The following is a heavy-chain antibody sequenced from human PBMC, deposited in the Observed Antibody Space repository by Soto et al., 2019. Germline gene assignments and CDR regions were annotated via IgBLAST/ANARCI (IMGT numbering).Heavy chain of an antibody. Sequence: QVQLVQSGAEVKKPGSSVKVSCKASGGTFSSYTISWVRQAPGQGLEWMGRIIPILGIANYAQKFQGRVTITADKSTSTAYMELSSLRSEDTAVYYCAREGYCSGGSCPDYWGQETLVTVSS. CDR3: AREGYCSGGSCPDY. D-gene: IGHD2-15*01. CDR2: IIPILGIA. CDR1: GGTFSSYT. V-gene: IGHV1-69*02. J-gene: IGHJ4*02.